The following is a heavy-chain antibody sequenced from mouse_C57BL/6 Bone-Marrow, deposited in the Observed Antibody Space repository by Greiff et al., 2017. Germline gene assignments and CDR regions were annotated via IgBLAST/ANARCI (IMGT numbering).Heavy chain of an antibody. D-gene: IGHD1-1*01. Sequence: VQLQQSGAELTRPGASVKMSCKASGYTFTSYTMHWVKQRPGQGLEWIGYINPSSGYTKYNQKFKDKATLTADKSSSTAYMQLSSLTSEDSAVYYCASLRFMDYWGQGTSVTVSS. CDR1: GYTFTSYT. V-gene: IGHV1-4*01. J-gene: IGHJ4*01. CDR3: ASLRFMDY. CDR2: INPSSGYT.